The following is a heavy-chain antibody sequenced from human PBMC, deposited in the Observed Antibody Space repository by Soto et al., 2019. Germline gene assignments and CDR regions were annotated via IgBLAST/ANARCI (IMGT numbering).Heavy chain of an antibody. CDR3: VRERGLSSFYGMDV. V-gene: IGHV3-21*01. D-gene: IGHD3-10*01. CDR1: GFTLSSYT. Sequence: PGGSLRLSCAAPGFTLSSYTMNWVRQASGKGLEWVASITSSSSHIYYADSVKGRFTISRDNAGNSLYLQMNSLRAEDTAVYYCVRERGLSSFYGMDVWGQGTTVTVSS. CDR2: ITSSSSHI. J-gene: IGHJ6*02.